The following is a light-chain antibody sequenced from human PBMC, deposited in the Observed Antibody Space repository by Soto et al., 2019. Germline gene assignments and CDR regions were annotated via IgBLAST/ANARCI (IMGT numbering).Light chain of an antibody. CDR2: DVS. Sequence: QSALTQPRSVSGSPGQSVTISCTGTSSDVGGYNYVSWYQQHPGKAPKLMIYDVSKRPSGVPDRFSGSKSANTASLTISGLQAEDEDDYYCCSYAGSYTWVFGGGTKLTVL. CDR3: CSYAGSYTWV. V-gene: IGLV2-11*01. J-gene: IGLJ3*02. CDR1: SSDVGGYNY.